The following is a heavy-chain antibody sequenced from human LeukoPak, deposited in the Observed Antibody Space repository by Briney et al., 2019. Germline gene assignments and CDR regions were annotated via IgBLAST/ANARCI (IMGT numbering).Heavy chain of an antibody. J-gene: IGHJ4*02. CDR3: ARGRYDILTGHMGLFDY. CDR2: INPNSGGT. CDR1: GYTFTGYY. V-gene: IGHV1-2*02. Sequence: GASVKVSCKASGYTFTGYYMHWVRQAPGQGLEWMGWINPNSGGTNYAQKFQGRVTMTRDTSISTAYMELSRLRSDDTAVYYCARGRYDILTGHMGLFDYWGQGTLVTVSS. D-gene: IGHD3-9*01.